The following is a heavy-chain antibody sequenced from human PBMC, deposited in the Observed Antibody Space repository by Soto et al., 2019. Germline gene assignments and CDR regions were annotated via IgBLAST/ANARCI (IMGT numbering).Heavy chain of an antibody. CDR2: IIPIFGTA. Sequence: QVQLVQSGAEVKKPGSSVKVSCKASGGTFSSYAISWVRQAPGQGLEWMGGIIPIFGTANYAQKFQGRVTITADESTSTAYMELSSLRSEDTAVYYYARLLSSSSDYYYYGMDVWGQGTTVTVSS. D-gene: IGHD6-6*01. V-gene: IGHV1-69*01. J-gene: IGHJ6*02. CDR1: GGTFSSYA. CDR3: ARLLSSSSDYYYYGMDV.